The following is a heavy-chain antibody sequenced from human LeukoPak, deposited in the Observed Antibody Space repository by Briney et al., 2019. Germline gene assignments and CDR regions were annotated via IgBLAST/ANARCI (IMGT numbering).Heavy chain of an antibody. D-gene: IGHD1-26*01. Sequence: SETLSLTCAVYGGSFSGYYWSWIRQPPGKGLEWIGEINHSGSTNYNPSLKSRVTISVDTSKNQFSLKLSSVTAADTAVYYCARGRSYLSYYYYYGMDVWGQGTTVTVSS. CDR2: INHSGST. CDR1: GGSFSGYY. J-gene: IGHJ6*02. CDR3: ARGRSYLSYYYYYGMDV. V-gene: IGHV4-34*01.